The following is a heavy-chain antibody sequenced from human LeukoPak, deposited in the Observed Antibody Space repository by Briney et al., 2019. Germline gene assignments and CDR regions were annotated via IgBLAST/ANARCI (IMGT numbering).Heavy chain of an antibody. D-gene: IGHD6-19*01. CDR1: GFTFSSYW. V-gene: IGHV3-30*03. Sequence: GSLRLSCAASGFTFSSYWMSWVRQAPGKGLEWVAVISYDGSNKYYADSVKGRFTISRDNSKNTLYLQMNSLRAEDTAVYYCASLGIAVAGPALAYSDYWGQGTLVTVSS. CDR3: ASLGIAVAGPALAYSDY. CDR2: ISYDGSNK. J-gene: IGHJ4*02.